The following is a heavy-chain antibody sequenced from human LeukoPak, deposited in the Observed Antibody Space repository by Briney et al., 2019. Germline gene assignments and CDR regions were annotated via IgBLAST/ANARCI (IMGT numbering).Heavy chain of an antibody. Sequence: GGSLRLSCAASGFTFRSFAMHWVRQAPGKGLEWVAVISHAGSNQYYADSVKGRFTISRDNSKNTLYLQMNSLRAEDTAVYYCAQRGGLDFWGQGTLVPVSS. CDR3: AQRGGLDF. D-gene: IGHD3-16*01. V-gene: IGHV3-30*04. J-gene: IGHJ4*02. CDR2: ISHAGSNQ. CDR1: GFTFRSFA.